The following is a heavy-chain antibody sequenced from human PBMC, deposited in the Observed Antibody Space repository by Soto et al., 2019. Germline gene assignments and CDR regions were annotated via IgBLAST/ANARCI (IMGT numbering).Heavy chain of an antibody. Sequence: GASVKVSCKASVGSSSNYAISWRRQAPGQGLEWMGGSIPVFGTTDYEQKFQGRVTITADGSTSTAYMELSSLSSAGTAVYYCARSSPYIGVGNPAGKQDYNGMDVWGRGTTVTVSS. CDR3: ARSSPYIGVGNPAGKQDYNGMDV. D-gene: IGHD2-2*01. CDR2: SIPVFGTT. V-gene: IGHV1-69*13. J-gene: IGHJ6*02. CDR1: VGSSSNYA.